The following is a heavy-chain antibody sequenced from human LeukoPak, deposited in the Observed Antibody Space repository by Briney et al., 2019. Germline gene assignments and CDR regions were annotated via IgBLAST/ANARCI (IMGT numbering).Heavy chain of an antibody. CDR3: QCVSTSGRAFDI. Sequence: GRSLRLSCAASGFTFSSYAMHWVRQAPGKGLEWVAVISYDGSNKYYADSVEGRFTISRDNSKNTLYLQMNSLRAEDTAVYYCQCVSTSGRAFDIWGQGTMVTVSS. CDR2: ISYDGSNK. CDR1: GFTFSSYA. J-gene: IGHJ3*02. V-gene: IGHV3-30-3*01. D-gene: IGHD1-14*01.